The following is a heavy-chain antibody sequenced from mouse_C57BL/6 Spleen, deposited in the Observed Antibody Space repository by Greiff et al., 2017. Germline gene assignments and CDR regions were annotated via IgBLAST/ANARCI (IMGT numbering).Heavy chain of an antibody. CDR3: AREGSPIYYYGSSYGYFDV. CDR2: INPNYGTT. Sequence: EVQLVESGPELVKPGASVKISCKASGYSFTDYNMNWVKQSNGKSLEWIGVINPNYGTTSYNQKFKGKATLTVDQSSSTAYMQLNSLTSEDSAVYYCAREGSPIYYYGSSYGYFDVWGTGTTVTVSS. J-gene: IGHJ1*03. V-gene: IGHV1-39*01. CDR1: GYSFTDYN. D-gene: IGHD1-1*01.